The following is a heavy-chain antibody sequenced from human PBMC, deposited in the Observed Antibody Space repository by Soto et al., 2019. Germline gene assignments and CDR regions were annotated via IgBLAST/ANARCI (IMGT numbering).Heavy chain of an antibody. CDR3: AKLRRGTTGTEGFDP. Sequence: EAQLLESGGGLAHQGGSLTLSCAASGVTFSSDAMTWVRQASGKGLEWLSTISNSGGTTHYADSVKGRFTVSRDNFKSTLYLLMNSLRAEDTAVYYCAKLRRGTTGTEGFDPWGQGTLVTVSS. CDR2: ISNSGGTT. CDR1: GVTFSSDA. D-gene: IGHD1-7*01. J-gene: IGHJ5*02. V-gene: IGHV3-23*01.